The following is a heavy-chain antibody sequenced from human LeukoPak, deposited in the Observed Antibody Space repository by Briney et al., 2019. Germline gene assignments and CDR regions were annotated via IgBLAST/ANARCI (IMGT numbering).Heavy chain of an antibody. V-gene: IGHV3-21*01. CDR1: GFTFSSYS. J-gene: IGHJ3*02. D-gene: IGHD2-21*01. CDR2: ISSSSSYI. Sequence: GGSPRLSCAASGFTFSSYSMNWVRQAPGKGLEWVSSISSSSSYIYYADSVKGRFTISRDNAKNSLYLQMNSLRAEDTAVYYCARDKHTVGDAFHIWGQGTMVTVSS. CDR3: ARDKHTVGDAFHI.